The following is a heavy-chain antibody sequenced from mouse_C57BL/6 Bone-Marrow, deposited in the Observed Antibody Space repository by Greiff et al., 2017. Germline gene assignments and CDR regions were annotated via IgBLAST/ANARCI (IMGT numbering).Heavy chain of an antibody. CDR1: GYTFTDYY. CDR3: ARLRDGYYDYFDY. CDR2: IYPGSGNT. Sequence: QVQLQQSGAELVRPGASVKLSCKASGYTFTDYYINWVKQRPGQGLEWIARIYPGSGNTYYNEKFKGKATLTAEKSSSTAYMQLSSLTSEDSAVYFCARLRDGYYDYFDYWGQGTTLTVSA. D-gene: IGHD2-3*01. J-gene: IGHJ2*01. V-gene: IGHV1-76*01.